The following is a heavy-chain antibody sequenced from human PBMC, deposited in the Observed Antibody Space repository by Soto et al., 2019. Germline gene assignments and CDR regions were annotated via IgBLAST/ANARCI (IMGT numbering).Heavy chain of an antibody. Sequence: SATLSLTCTVSGGSISSSSYCWGGIRQPPGKGLVRIGRIYYRGSTLYNASVKSWVSIPVDTYKNQFSLKLSSVTAADTAVYYCAGQPTAGSYYDLGSYYYYYAMDVWGQGTTVTVS. CDR2: IYYRGST. V-gene: IGHV4-39*01. CDR1: GGSISSSSYC. D-gene: IGHD3-10*01. J-gene: IGHJ6*02. CDR3: AGQPTAGSYYDLGSYYYYYAMDV.